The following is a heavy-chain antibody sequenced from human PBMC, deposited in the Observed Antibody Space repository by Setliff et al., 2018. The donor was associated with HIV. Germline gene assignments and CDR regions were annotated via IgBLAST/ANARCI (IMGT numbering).Heavy chain of an antibody. J-gene: IGHJ4*02. CDR2: ISSVSGSTI. V-gene: IGHV3-48*01. Sequence: GGSLRLSCAASGFTFSRYSMNWVRQAPGKGLEWVSYISSVSGSTIYYADSVKGRFTISRDNAKNSMFLQMNSLRAEDTAVYYCARTNNNYYYDTSDYFAGYYFDSWGQGTLVTVSS. CDR3: ARTNNNYYYDTSDYFAGYYFDS. D-gene: IGHD3-22*01. CDR1: GFTFSRYS.